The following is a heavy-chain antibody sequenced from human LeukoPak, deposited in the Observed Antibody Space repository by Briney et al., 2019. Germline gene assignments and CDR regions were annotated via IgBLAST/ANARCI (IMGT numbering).Heavy chain of an antibody. Sequence: GAPVKVSCKASGYKFTGYYMHWVRQAPGQGLEWVGWINPNSGDSHHAQKFQGRVTMTRDTSISTAYMELSRLRSDDTAVYYCAREIGGILVFDYWGQGTLVTVSS. CDR1: GYKFTGYY. J-gene: IGHJ4*02. V-gene: IGHV1-2*02. D-gene: IGHD5-18*01. CDR3: AREIGGILVFDY. CDR2: INPNSGDS.